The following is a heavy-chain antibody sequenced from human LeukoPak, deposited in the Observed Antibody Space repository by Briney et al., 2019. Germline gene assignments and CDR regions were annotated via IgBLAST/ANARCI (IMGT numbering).Heavy chain of an antibody. CDR2: ISGSGGST. Sequence: EGSLRLSCAASGFTFNTYAMSWVRQAPGKGLEWVSTISGSGGSTYYADSVKGRFTISRGNSKNTLYLQMNSLRAEDTAVYYCAKYTAYSTGWPSYWGQGTLVTVS. V-gene: IGHV3-23*01. CDR3: AKYTAYSTGWPSY. D-gene: IGHD6-19*01. CDR1: GFTFNTYA. J-gene: IGHJ4*02.